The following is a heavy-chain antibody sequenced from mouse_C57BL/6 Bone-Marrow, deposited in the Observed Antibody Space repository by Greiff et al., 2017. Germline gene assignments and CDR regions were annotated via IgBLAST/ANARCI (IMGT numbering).Heavy chain of an antibody. J-gene: IGHJ4*01. CDR3: ARTGYGSSYGAMDY. Sequence: VQLVESGAELVRPGTSVKVSCKASGYAFTNYLIEWVKQRPGQGLEWIGVINPGSGGTNYNEKFKGKATLTADKSSSTAYMQLSSLTSEDSAVYFCARTGYGSSYGAMDYWGQGTSVTVSS. CDR2: INPGSGGT. CDR1: GYAFTNYL. D-gene: IGHD1-1*01. V-gene: IGHV1-54*01.